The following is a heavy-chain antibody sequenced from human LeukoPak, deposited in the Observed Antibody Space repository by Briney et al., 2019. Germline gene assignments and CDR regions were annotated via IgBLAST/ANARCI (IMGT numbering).Heavy chain of an antibody. CDR3: ARHRRYCSGDTCLIFDY. CDR1: GFTVSGNY. CDR2: IYSGGTT. D-gene: IGHD2-15*01. Sequence: GGSLRLSCAVSGFTVSGNYMSWVRQAPGKGLEWVSLIYSGGTTYYADSVKGRFTISRDNSKNTLYLQMNSLRAEDTAVYYCARHRRYCSGDTCLIFDYWGQGTLVTVSS. V-gene: IGHV3-66*04. J-gene: IGHJ4*02.